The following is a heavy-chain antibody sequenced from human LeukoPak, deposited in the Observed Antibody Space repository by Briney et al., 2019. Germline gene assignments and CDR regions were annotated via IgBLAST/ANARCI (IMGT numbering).Heavy chain of an antibody. CDR1: GGSITSSSYY. D-gene: IGHD3-22*01. CDR3: ARAPYYFDSSGHYSYPFDI. V-gene: IGHV4-39*02. J-gene: IGHJ3*02. CDR2: VYYTGGT. Sequence: SETLSLTCSVSGGSITSSSYYWAWIRQPPEKGLEWIGSVYYTGGTSYSPSLKSRVTISVDTSKNHFSLKLSSVTAADTALYYCARAPYYFDSSGHYSYPFDIWGQGTMVTVSS.